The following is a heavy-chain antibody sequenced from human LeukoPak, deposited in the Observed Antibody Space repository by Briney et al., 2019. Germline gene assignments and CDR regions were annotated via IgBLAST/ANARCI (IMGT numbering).Heavy chain of an antibody. CDR1: GYTFTGYY. D-gene: IGHD3-3*01. Sequence: ASVKVSCKASGYTFTGYYMHWVRQAPGQGLEWMGRINPNSGGTNYAQKFQGRVTMTRDTSISTAYMELSRLRSDDTAVYYCARTPYYHFWSGYYFLDYWGQGTLVTVSS. CDR3: ARTPYYHFWSGYYFLDY. CDR2: INPNSGGT. J-gene: IGHJ4*02. V-gene: IGHV1-2*06.